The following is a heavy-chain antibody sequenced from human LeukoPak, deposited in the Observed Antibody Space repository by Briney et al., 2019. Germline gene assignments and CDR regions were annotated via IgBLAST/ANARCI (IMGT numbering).Heavy chain of an antibody. CDR2: IKSKTDGGTT. CDR1: GFTFNSAW. J-gene: IGHJ2*01. D-gene: IGHD6-19*01. Sequence: GGSLRLSCAASGFTFNSAWMSWVRQAPGKGLEWVGRIKSKTDGGTTDYAAPVKGRFTISRDDSKNTLYLQMNSLKTEDTAVYYCTTDRRQWLVSVYFDLWGRGTLVTVSS. CDR3: TTDRRQWLVSVYFDL. V-gene: IGHV3-15*01.